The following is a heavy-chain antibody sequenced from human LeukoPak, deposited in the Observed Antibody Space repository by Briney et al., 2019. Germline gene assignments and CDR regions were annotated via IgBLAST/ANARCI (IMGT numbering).Heavy chain of an antibody. V-gene: IGHV4-39*07. CDR2: ISNSGST. CDR1: GGSISSSSHY. J-gene: IGHJ4*02. Sequence: SETLSLTCTVSGGSISSSSHYWDWIRQPPGKGLEWIGSISNSGSTYYNPSLKSRVTISVDTSNNQFSLKLSSVTAADTAVYYCATTTIRLGYWGQGTLVTVSS. D-gene: IGHD1-26*01. CDR3: ATTTIRLGY.